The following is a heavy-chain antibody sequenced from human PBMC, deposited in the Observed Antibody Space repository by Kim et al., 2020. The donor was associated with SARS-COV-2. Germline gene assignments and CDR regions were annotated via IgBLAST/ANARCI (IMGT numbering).Heavy chain of an antibody. CDR1: GFTFSSYA. CDR3: VKLGSDDSDAFDI. CDR2: ISSNGGST. Sequence: GGSLRLSCSASGFTFSSYAMHWVRQAPGKGLEYVSAISSNGGSTYYADSVKGRFTISRDNSKNTLYLQMSSLRAEDTAVYYCVKLGSDDSDAFDIWGQGTMVTVSS. V-gene: IGHV3-64D*09. D-gene: IGHD3-22*01. J-gene: IGHJ3*02.